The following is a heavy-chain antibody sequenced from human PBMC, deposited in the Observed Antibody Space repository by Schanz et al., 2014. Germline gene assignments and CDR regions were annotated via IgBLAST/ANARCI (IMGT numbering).Heavy chain of an antibody. CDR3: ARSNYYDNSDYYNSFDY. Sequence: QVQLVQSGAEVKKPGSSVKVSCKASGGTFSSSSISWVRQAPGQGLEWMGRIIPILGIANYAQKFQGRVTNTADKSTSTAYMDLSSLRPEDTAVYYCARSNYYDNSDYYNSFDYWGRGTLVTVSS. CDR2: IIPILGIA. D-gene: IGHD3-22*01. CDR1: GGTFSSSS. J-gene: IGHJ4*02. V-gene: IGHV1-69*02.